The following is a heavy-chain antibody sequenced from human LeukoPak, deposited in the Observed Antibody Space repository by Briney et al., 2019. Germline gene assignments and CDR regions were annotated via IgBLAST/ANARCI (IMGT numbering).Heavy chain of an antibody. D-gene: IGHD1-1*01. CDR3: ARGGYNWNSQEYYYGMDV. CDR1: GFTFTFYT. CDR2: INSGSNYI. Sequence: GGSLRLSCAASGFTFTFYTMNWVRQAPGKGLEWVSSINSGSNYIHYADSVKGRFTISRDNARNSLYLQMNSLRAEDTAVYYCARGGYNWNSQEYYYGMDVWGQGATVTVSS. V-gene: IGHV3-21*01. J-gene: IGHJ6*02.